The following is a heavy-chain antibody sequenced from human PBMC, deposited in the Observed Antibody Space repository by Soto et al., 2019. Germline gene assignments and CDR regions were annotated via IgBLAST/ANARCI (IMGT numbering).Heavy chain of an antibody. D-gene: IGHD2-2*02. CDR1: GYSFTSYW. V-gene: IGHV5-51*01. CDR3: ARRSYCSSTSCYRDYYYYMDV. Sequence: PGESLKISCKGSGYSFTSYWIGWVRQMPGKGLEWMGIIYPGDSDTRYSPSFQGQVTISADKSISTAYLQWSSLKASDTAMYYCARRSYCSSTSCYRDYYYYMDVWGKGTTVTVSS. J-gene: IGHJ6*03. CDR2: IYPGDSDT.